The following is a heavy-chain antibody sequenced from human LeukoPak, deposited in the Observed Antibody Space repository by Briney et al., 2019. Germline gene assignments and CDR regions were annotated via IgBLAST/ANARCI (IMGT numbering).Heavy chain of an antibody. V-gene: IGHV3-11*04. CDR3: ARGGSYYYGSGSYFRPFDY. J-gene: IGHJ4*02. D-gene: IGHD3-10*01. CDR1: GFTFSDYY. CDR2: ISSSGSTI. Sequence: GGSLRLSCAASGFTFSDYYMSWIRQAPGKGLEWVSYISSSGSTIYYADSVKGRFTISRDNAKNSLYLQMNSLRDEDTAVYYCARGGSYYYGSGSYFRPFDYWGQGTLVTVSS.